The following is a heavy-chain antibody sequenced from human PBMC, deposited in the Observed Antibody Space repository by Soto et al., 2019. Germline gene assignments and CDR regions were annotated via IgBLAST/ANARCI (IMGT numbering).Heavy chain of an antibody. D-gene: IGHD3-10*01. J-gene: IGHJ3*02. CDR2: ISGSGGST. Sequence: GGSLRLSCAASGFTFSSYAMSWVRQAPGKGLEWVSAISGSGGSTYYADSVKGRFTISRDNSKNTLYLQMNSLRAEDTAVYYCALLPLYYGSGSGDAFDIWGQGTMVT. CDR1: GFTFSSYA. CDR3: ALLPLYYGSGSGDAFDI. V-gene: IGHV3-23*01.